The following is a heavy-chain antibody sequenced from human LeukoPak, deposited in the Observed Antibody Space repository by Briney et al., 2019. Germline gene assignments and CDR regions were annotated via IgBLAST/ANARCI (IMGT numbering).Heavy chain of an antibody. J-gene: IGHJ4*02. CDR1: GYTFTSYG. V-gene: IGHV1-18*04. D-gene: IGHD3-16*02. CDR3: ARALMITFVGVIVNGPYYFDY. Sequence: ASVKVSCKASGYTFTSYGISWVRQAPGQGLEWMGWISAYNGNTNYAQKLQGRVTMTTDTSTSTAYMELRSLRSDDTAVYYCARALMITFVGVIVNGPYYFDYWGQGTLVTVSS. CDR2: ISAYNGNT.